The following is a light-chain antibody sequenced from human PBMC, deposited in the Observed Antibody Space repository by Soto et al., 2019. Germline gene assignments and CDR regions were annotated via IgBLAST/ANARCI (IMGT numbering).Light chain of an antibody. CDR2: EVS. CDR1: SSDVGGYIY. V-gene: IGLV2-14*01. J-gene: IGLJ1*01. CDR3: SSYSSSNTLYV. Sequence: QSALTQPASVSGSPGQSITISCTGTSSDVGGYIYVSWYQQHPGKAPKLMIYEVSNRPSGVSSRFSGSKSADTASLTISGLQAEDEADYYCSSYSSSNTLYVLGTGTKVTVL.